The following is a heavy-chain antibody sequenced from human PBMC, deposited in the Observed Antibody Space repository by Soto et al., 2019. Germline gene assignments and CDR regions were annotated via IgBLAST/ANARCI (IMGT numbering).Heavy chain of an antibody. D-gene: IGHD6-19*01. CDR3: ARLGSSGWYQGSYFDY. J-gene: IGHJ4*02. V-gene: IGHV4-39*01. Sequence: QLQLQESGPGLVKASETLSLTCTVSGGSITRNNHFWGWIRQSPGKGLEWIGSIQYGGTTNYNPYLKSRVIMSAETSKNQFSLMMNSVTAADTAVYSGARLGSSGWYQGSYFDYWGQGTLVTVSS. CDR1: GGSITRNNHF. CDR2: IQYGGTT.